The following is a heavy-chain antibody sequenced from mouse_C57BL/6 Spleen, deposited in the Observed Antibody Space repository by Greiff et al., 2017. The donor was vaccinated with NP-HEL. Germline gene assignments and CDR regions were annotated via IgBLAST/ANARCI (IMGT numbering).Heavy chain of an antibody. V-gene: IGHV1-18*01. D-gene: IGHD4-1*01. J-gene: IGHJ4*01. Sequence: VQLKESGPELVKPGASVKIPCKASGYTFTDYNMDWVKQSHGKSLEWIGDINPNNGGTIYNQKFKGKATLTVDKSSSTAYMELRSLTSEDTAVYYCARSLGGGYAMDYWGQGTSVTVSS. CDR1: GYTFTDYN. CDR2: INPNNGGT. CDR3: ARSLGGGYAMDY.